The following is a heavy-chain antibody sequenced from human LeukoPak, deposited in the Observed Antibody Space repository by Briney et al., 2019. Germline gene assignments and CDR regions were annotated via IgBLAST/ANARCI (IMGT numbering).Heavy chain of an antibody. CDR3: ARGNASPFDY. CDR1: GGSISSYY. Sequence: SETLSLTCAVSGGSISSYYWSWIRQPPGKGLEWIGYIYYSGSTNYNPSLKSRVTISVDTSKNQFSLKLSSVTAADTAVYYCARGNASPFDYWGQGTLVTVSS. V-gene: IGHV4-59*01. J-gene: IGHJ4*02. CDR2: IYYSGST.